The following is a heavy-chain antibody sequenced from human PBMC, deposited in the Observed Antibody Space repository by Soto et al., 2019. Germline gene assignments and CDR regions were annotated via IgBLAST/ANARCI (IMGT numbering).Heavy chain of an antibody. CDR1: GFTFRSYE. CDR3: ARAPVYYDFWSGYYHYFDY. J-gene: IGHJ4*02. V-gene: IGHV3-48*03. Sequence: EVQLVESGGGLVQPGGSLRLSCAASGFTFRSYEMNWVRQAPGKGLEWVSYISSSGSTIYYADSVKGRFTISRDNAKNSLYLQMNSLRAEDTAVYYCARAPVYYDFWSGYYHYFDYWGQGTLVTVSS. D-gene: IGHD3-3*01. CDR2: ISSSGSTI.